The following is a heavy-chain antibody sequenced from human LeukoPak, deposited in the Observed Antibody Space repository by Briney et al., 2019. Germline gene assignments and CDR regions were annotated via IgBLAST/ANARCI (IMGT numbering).Heavy chain of an antibody. D-gene: IGHD3-10*01. Sequence: GGSLRLSCAASGLTVSNNYMNWVRQAPGKGLEWVSVIYSGGSTYYADSVKGRFTISRDNSQSTLYLQMNSLRTEDTAVYYCARDPVWFGELTYYYYDMDIWGQGTTVTVSS. CDR3: ARDPVWFGELTYYYYDMDI. CDR1: GLTVSNNY. J-gene: IGHJ6*02. V-gene: IGHV3-66*02. CDR2: IYSGGST.